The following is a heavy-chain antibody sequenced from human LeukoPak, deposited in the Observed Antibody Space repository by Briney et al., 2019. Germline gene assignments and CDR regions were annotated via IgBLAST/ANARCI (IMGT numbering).Heavy chain of an antibody. V-gene: IGHV1-2*02. CDR2: INPNSGGT. D-gene: IGHD3-22*01. CDR3: ARMSYYDSSGDNWFDP. CDR1: GYTFTGYY. Sequence: ASVKVSCKASGYTFTGYYMHWVRQAPGQGLEWMGWINPNSGGTNYAQKFQGRVTMTRDTSISTAYMELSSLRSEDTAVYYCARMSYYDSSGDNWFDPWGQGTLSPSPQ. J-gene: IGHJ5*02.